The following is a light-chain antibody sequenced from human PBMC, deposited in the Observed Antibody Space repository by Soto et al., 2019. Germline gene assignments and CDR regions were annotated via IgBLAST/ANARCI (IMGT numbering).Light chain of an antibody. CDR1: QNIRSR. CDR2: DAS. Sequence: DFQMTQSPSTLSASVGDRVTITCRASQNIRSRLAWFQQKPGKAPKLLIYDASSLESGVPQRFSGSGSGTEFTLTISCLQTDDVSVYYCHQYGSYWAFGQGTKV. J-gene: IGKJ1*01. V-gene: IGKV1-5*01. CDR3: HQYGSYWA.